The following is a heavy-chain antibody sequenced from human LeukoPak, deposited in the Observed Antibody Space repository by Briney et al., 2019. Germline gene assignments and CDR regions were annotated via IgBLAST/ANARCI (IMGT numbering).Heavy chain of an antibody. CDR3: ARAHRVVVAVNRFDP. CDR1: GYTFTSYG. V-gene: IGHV1-18*01. D-gene: IGHD2-15*01. J-gene: IGHJ5*02. CDR2: ISAYNGNT. Sequence: ASVKVSCKASGYTFTSYGISWVRQAPGQGLEWMGWISAYNGNTNYAQKLQGRVTMTTDTSTSTAYMELRSLRSDDTAVYYCARAHRVVVAVNRFDPWGQGTLVTVSS.